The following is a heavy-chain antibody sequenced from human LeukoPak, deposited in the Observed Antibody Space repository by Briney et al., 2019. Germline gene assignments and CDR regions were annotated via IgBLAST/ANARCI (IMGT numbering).Heavy chain of an antibody. J-gene: IGHJ4*02. CDR3: ARGVRIAVAGNIDY. CDR1: GFTFTTYW. Sequence: GGSLRLPCAASGFTFTTYWMTWVRQAPGKGLEWVAVISYDGADKHYADSVKGRFTISRDNSKNTLYMQMNSLRAEDTAVYYCARGVRIAVAGNIDYWGQGTLVTVSS. D-gene: IGHD6-19*01. CDR2: ISYDGADK. V-gene: IGHV3-30*03.